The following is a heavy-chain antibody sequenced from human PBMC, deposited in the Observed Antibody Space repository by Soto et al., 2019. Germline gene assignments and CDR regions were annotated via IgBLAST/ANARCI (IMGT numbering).Heavy chain of an antibody. Sequence: GASVKVSCKASGYTFITYDIHWVRQATGQGLEWMGWMNPYNGNAGYAQKFQGRVTMTRNTSISTAYMELSSLRSEHTPVYFCARRKERSGPHYFDAWGQGTRDTAPQ. V-gene: IGHV1-8*01. J-gene: IGHJ4*02. CDR2: MNPYNGNA. CDR1: GYTFITYD. D-gene: IGHD6-25*01. CDR3: ARRKERSGPHYFDA.